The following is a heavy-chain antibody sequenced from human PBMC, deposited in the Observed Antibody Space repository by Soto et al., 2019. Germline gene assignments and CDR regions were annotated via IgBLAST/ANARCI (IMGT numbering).Heavy chain of an antibody. V-gene: IGHV1-69*02. CDR3: ARAENCGGDCYHDAFDI. D-gene: IGHD2-21*02. CDR2: IIPILGIA. CDR1: GGTFSSYT. J-gene: IGHJ3*02. Sequence: QVQLVQSGAEVKKPGSSVKVSCKASGGTFSSYTISWVRQAPGQGLEWMGRIIPILGIANYAQKFQGRVTITADKSTSTAYMELSSLRSEDTAVYYCARAENCGGDCYHDAFDIWGQGTMVTVSS.